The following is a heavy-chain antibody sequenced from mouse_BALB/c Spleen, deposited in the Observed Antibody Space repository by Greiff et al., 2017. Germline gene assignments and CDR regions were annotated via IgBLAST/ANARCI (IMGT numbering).Heavy chain of an antibody. CDR3: ARSDLYFDY. J-gene: IGHJ2*01. V-gene: IGHV5-17*02. CDR2: ISSGSSTI. Sequence: EVQLVESGGGLVQPGGSRKLSCAASGFTFSSFGMHWVRQAPEKGLEWVAYISSGSSTIYYADTVKGRFTISRDNPKNTLFLQMTSLRSEDTAMYYCARSDLYFDYWGQGTTLTVSS. CDR1: GFTFSSFG.